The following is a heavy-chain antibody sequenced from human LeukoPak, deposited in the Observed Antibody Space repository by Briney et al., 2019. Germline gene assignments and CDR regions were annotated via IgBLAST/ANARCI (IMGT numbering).Heavy chain of an antibody. Sequence: SETLSLTCAVYGGSFSGYYWSWVRQPPGKGLEWIGEINHSGSTNYNPSLKRRVTISVDTSQNQFSLKLSSVTAADTAVYYCARPLGYCSSTSCPDHYNGFDPWGQGTLVTVST. CDR3: ARPLGYCSSTSCPDHYNGFDP. CDR2: INHSGST. CDR1: GGSFSGYY. V-gene: IGHV4-34*01. D-gene: IGHD2-2*01. J-gene: IGHJ5*02.